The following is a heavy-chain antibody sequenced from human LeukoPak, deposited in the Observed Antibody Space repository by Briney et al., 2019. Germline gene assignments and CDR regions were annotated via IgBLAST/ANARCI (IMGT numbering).Heavy chain of an antibody. V-gene: IGHV1-8*03. D-gene: IGHD6-13*01. CDR1: GYTFTSYD. J-gene: IGHJ6*03. CDR2: MNPNSGNT. Sequence: ASVKVSCKASGYTFTSYDINWVRQSTGQGLEWMGWMNPNSGNTGYAQKFQGRVTITRNTSISTAYLEWSSLKASDTAIYYCARQGAAGKYYYYYMDVWGKGTTVTVSS. CDR3: ARQGAAGKYYYYYMDV.